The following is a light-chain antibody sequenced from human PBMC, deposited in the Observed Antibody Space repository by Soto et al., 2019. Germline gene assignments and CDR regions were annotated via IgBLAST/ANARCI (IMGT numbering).Light chain of an antibody. Sequence: DIVMTQSPDSLAVSLGERATINCKSSQSVLYSSHNKNFLAWYQQKPGQPPKLLIYWASTRESGVPDRFSGSGSGTDFTLTISSLQAEDVAVYYCQQCYTAPFTFGPGTKVDIK. CDR3: QQCYTAPFT. V-gene: IGKV4-1*01. J-gene: IGKJ3*01. CDR1: QSVLYSSHNKNF. CDR2: WAS.